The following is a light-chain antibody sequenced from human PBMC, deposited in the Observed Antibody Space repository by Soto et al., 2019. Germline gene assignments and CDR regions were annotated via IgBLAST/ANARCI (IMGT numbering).Light chain of an antibody. CDR2: EVN. V-gene: IGLV2-23*02. Sequence: QSALTQPASVSGSPGQSITISCTGTSSDVGSYNLVSWYQQHPDNAPKLIIYEVNKRPSGVSNRFSGSKSGNTASLTISGLQADDEADYHCFSYAGGSTYVFGTGTKVTVL. CDR1: SSDVGSYNL. CDR3: FSYAGGSTYV. J-gene: IGLJ1*01.